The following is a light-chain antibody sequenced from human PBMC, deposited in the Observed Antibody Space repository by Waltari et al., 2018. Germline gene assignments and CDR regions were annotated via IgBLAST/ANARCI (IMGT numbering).Light chain of an antibody. J-gene: IGLJ3*02. CDR2: DVY. V-gene: IGLV2-11*01. CDR3: CTYAGSYTQVV. Sequence: QSALTQPRSVSGSPGQSVTISCTGTSTVIGGYNSVTCYQHHPGKAPTLMIFDVYKRPSGVPDRFSGSKSGNTASLTISGLQPEDEADYYCCTYAGSYTQVVFGGGTKLTVL. CDR1: STVIGGYNS.